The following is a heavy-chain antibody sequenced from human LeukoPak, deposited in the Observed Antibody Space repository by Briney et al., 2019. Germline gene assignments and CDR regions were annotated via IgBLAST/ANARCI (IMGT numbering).Heavy chain of an antibody. CDR3: AREPSGGYPFDY. J-gene: IGHJ4*02. D-gene: IGHD3-22*01. V-gene: IGHV3-7*01. CDR2: VKQDESEK. CDR1: GFTFSAHW. Sequence: GGSLRLSCAASGFTFSAHWMSWVRQAPGKGLEWVANVKQDESEKSDVDSVKGRFTISRDSAKKSLYLQMNSLRAEDTAVYYCAREPSGGYPFDYWGQGTLVTVSS.